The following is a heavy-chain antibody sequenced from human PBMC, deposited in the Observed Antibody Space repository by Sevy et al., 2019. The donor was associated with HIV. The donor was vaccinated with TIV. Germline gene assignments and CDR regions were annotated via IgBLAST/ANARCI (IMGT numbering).Heavy chain of an antibody. D-gene: IGHD5-12*01. CDR2: ISASGGSI. J-gene: IGHJ4*02. Sequence: GGSLRLSCAASGFTFSNFYMGWIRQAPGKGLEWVSSISASGGSIYYADSVKGRFTISRDNSKKTVDLQMNSLRAGDTAVYYCAREDSGYEYWGQGTLVTVSS. V-gene: IGHV3-23*01. CDR1: GFTFSNFY. CDR3: AREDSGYEY.